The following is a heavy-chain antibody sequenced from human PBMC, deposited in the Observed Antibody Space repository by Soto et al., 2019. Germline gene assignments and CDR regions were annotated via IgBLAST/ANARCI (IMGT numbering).Heavy chain of an antibody. J-gene: IGHJ6*03. V-gene: IGHV3-9*01. CDR1: GFTFDDYA. Sequence: GGSLRLSCAASGFTFDDYAMHWVRQAPGKGLEWVSGISWNSGSIGYADSVKGRFTISRDNAKNSLYLQMNSLRAEDTALYYCAKDFSAFRRYLTYMDVWGKGTTVTVSS. CDR3: AKDFSAFRRYLTYMDV. D-gene: IGHD3-9*01. CDR2: ISWNSGSI.